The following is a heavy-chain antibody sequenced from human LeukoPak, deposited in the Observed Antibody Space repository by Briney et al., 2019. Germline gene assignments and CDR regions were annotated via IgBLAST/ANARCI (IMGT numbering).Heavy chain of an antibody. CDR2: ISGSGGST. V-gene: IGHV3-23*01. CDR1: GFTFSSYG. CDR3: AKDFGGEYYYGSGSFFPFDY. J-gene: IGHJ4*02. Sequence: GGTLRLSCAASGFTFSSYGMSWVRQAPGKGLEWVSAISGSGGSTYYADSVKGRFTISRDNSKNTLYLQMNSLRAEDTAVYYCAKDFGGEYYYGSGSFFPFDYWGQGTLVTASS. D-gene: IGHD3-10*01.